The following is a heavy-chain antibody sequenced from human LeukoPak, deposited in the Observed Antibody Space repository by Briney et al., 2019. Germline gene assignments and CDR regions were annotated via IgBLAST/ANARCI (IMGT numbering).Heavy chain of an antibody. Sequence: ASVKVSCKASGYTFTDYYIHWVRQAPGQGLEWMGRISPSSGGANYAQKFQGRVTMTRDTSISTAYMELRRLRSDDAAVYYCARVRFGELAFDYWGQGTLVTVSS. D-gene: IGHD3-10*01. V-gene: IGHV1-2*06. CDR1: GYTFTDYY. J-gene: IGHJ4*02. CDR3: ARVRFGELAFDY. CDR2: ISPSSGGA.